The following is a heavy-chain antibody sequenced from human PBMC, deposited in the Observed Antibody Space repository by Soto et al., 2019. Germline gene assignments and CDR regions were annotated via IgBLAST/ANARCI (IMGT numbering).Heavy chain of an antibody. CDR1: GYTFTSYG. J-gene: IGHJ3*02. Sequence: ASVKVSCKASGYTFTSYGISWVRQAPGQGLEWMGIINPIDGSTTYAQNFQGRVTMTRDTSTSTVYMELSSLRSEDTAVYYCARAQFPRDAFDIWGQGTLVTVSS. CDR2: INPIDGST. V-gene: IGHV1-46*01. CDR3: ARAQFPRDAFDI.